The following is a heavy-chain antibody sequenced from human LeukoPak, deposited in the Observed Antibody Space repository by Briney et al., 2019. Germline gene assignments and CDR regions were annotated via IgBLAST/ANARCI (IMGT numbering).Heavy chain of an antibody. D-gene: IGHD2-2*01. CDR1: GFTFSSYD. Sequence: GGSLRLSCEASGFTFSSYDMHWVRQAPGKGLEWVAFIRYDGSNKYYADSVKGRFTLSRDNSKNTLYLQMNSLRAEDTAVYCCATLPATTYYFHYWGQGTLVTVSS. CDR2: IRYDGSNK. J-gene: IGHJ4*02. V-gene: IGHV3-30*02. CDR3: ATLPATTYYFHY.